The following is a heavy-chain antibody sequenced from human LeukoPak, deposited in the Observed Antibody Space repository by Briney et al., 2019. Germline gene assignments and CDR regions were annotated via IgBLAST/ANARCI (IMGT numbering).Heavy chain of an antibody. Sequence: GGSLRLSCAASGFTFSNYNMHWVRQAPGKGLEWVSSISSSSSYISYADSVKGRFTISRDNAKNSLYLQMNSQRAEDTAVYYCARDSRTVSDTFDIWGQGTMVTVSS. CDR1: GFTFSNYN. CDR2: ISSSSSYI. D-gene: IGHD4-17*01. V-gene: IGHV3-21*01. J-gene: IGHJ3*02. CDR3: ARDSRTVSDTFDI.